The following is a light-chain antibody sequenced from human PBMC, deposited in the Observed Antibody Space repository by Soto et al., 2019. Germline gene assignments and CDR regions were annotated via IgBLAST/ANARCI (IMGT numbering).Light chain of an antibody. V-gene: IGKV3-20*01. Sequence: IVMTQSPATLSVSPGERATLSCRASQSVSSSYLAWYQQKPGQAPRLLIYGASTRATGIPDRFSGSGSGTDFTLTISRLEPEDFAVYYCQQYGSSPPITFGQGTRLEI. CDR3: QQYGSSPPIT. CDR2: GAS. J-gene: IGKJ5*01. CDR1: QSVSSSY.